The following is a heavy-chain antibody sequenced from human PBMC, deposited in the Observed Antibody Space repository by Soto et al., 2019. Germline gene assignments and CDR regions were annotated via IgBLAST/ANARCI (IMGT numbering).Heavy chain of an antibody. D-gene: IGHD6-19*01. CDR2: IKEDGSEK. Sequence: EVQLVESGGGLVQRGGSLKLSCVASGFTISSFWMTWVRQAPGKGLEWLANIKEDGSEKYYVDSVKGRFTISRDNAKNSLYLQMNSLRVEDTAVYYCVSFARGWGLDVWGQGTTVTVSS. J-gene: IGHJ6*02. CDR3: VSFARGWGLDV. CDR1: GFTISSFW. V-gene: IGHV3-7*01.